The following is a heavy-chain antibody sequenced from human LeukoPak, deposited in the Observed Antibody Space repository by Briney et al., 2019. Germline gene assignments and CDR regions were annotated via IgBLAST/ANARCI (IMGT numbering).Heavy chain of an antibody. D-gene: IGHD3-3*01. CDR3: AREGAIFGVNYYYYGMDV. V-gene: IGHV3-7*01. J-gene: IGHJ6*02. CDR2: IKQDGSEK. Sequence: GGSLRLSCAASGFTFSSYWMSWVRQAPGKGLEWVANIKQDGSEKYYVDSVKGRFTISRDNAKNSLYLQMNSLRAEDTAVYYCAREGAIFGVNYYYYGMDVWGQGTTVTVSS. CDR1: GFTFSSYW.